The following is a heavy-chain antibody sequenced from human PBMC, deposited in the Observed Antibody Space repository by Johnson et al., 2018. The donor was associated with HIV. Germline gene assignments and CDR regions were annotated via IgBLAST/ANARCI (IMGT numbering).Heavy chain of an antibody. Sequence: QVQLVESGGGVVQPGGSLRLSCAASGFTFSTHGMNWVRQAPGRGLEWVAFIGYDGSNKYYADSVKGRFTISRDNFKNTLSLQMNSLKTEDTALYYCTTDVPGGPYYNAFDIWGQGTMVTVSS. CDR1: GFTFSTHG. CDR3: TTDVPGGPYYNAFDI. D-gene: IGHD1-26*01. CDR2: IGYDGSNK. J-gene: IGHJ3*02. V-gene: IGHV3-30*02.